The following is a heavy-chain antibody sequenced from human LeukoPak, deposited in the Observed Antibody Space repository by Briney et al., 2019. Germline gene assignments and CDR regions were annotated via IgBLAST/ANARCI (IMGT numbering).Heavy chain of an antibody. CDR1: GFTFSSYA. J-gene: IGHJ4*02. CDR3: AKVGDLVVPAALYYFDY. Sequence: PGGSLXLSCAASGFTFSSYAMSWVRQAPGKGLEWVSAISGSGGSTYYADSVKGRFTISRDNSKNTLYLQMNSLRAEDTAVYYCAKVGDLVVPAALYYFDYWGQGTLVTVSS. D-gene: IGHD2-2*01. V-gene: IGHV3-23*01. CDR2: ISGSGGST.